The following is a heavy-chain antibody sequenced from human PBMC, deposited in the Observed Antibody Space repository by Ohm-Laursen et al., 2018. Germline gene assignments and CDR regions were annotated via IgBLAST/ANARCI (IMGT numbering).Heavy chain of an antibody. Sequence: GSLRLSCSASGFTFSSYAMSWVRQAPGKGLEWVSAISGSGGSTYYADSVKGRFTISRDNSKNTLYLQMNSLRGEDTAVYYCARGSGTPWGLYFDHWGQGALVAVSS. CDR1: GFTFSSYA. D-gene: IGHD1/OR15-1a*01. J-gene: IGHJ4*02. V-gene: IGHV3-23*01. CDR3: ARGSGTPWGLYFDH. CDR2: ISGSGGST.